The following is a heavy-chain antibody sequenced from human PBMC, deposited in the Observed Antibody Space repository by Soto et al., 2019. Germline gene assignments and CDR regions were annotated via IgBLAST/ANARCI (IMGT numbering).Heavy chain of an antibody. Sequence: PVGSLRLSCAASGFTFSNYAMNWVRQAPGKGLEWVSVISGSGGSTKYADSVKGRFTISRDNSENTAYLQMNSLRAEDTAVYYCAKGDRYQLLSWFDSWGQGTLVTVSS. J-gene: IGHJ5*01. D-gene: IGHD2-2*01. V-gene: IGHV3-23*01. CDR1: GFTFSNYA. CDR3: AKGDRYQLLSWFDS. CDR2: ISGSGGST.